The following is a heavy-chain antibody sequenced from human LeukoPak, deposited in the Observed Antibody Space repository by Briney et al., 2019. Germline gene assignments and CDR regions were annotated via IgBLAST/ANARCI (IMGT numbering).Heavy chain of an antibody. Sequence: SETLSLTCAVYGGSFSGYYWSWIRQPPGKGLEWIREINHSGSTNYNPSRKSRITISVDTSKNQSALKLSSVTAADKDVYYCARDPFLGRRFDYWGQGTLVTVSS. J-gene: IGHJ4*02. D-gene: IGHD3-16*01. V-gene: IGHV4-34*01. CDR3: ARDPFLGRRFDY. CDR2: INHSGST. CDR1: GGSFSGYY.